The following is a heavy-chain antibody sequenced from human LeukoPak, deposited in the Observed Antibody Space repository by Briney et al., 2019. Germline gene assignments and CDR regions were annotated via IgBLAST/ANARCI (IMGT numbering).Heavy chain of an antibody. J-gene: IGHJ4*02. V-gene: IGHV4-59*08. CDR3: ARSPGLGYSGGSCHFDY. Sequence: AETLSLICNVSGGSIGTYYWSWIRQPPGQGLEYLGYIYHSGTTSYNPSLKSRATISVDTSKNQFSLRLTSVTAADTALYYCARSPGLGYSGGSCHFDYWGQGILVTVSS. CDR2: IYHSGTT. D-gene: IGHD2-15*01. CDR1: GGSIGTYY.